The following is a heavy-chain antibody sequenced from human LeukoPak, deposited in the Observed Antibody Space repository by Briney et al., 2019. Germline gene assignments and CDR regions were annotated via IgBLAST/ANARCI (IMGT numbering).Heavy chain of an antibody. J-gene: IGHJ6*02. CDR2: ISGSGGST. CDR3: ATITLGDYYYYYGMDV. D-gene: IGHD1-14*01. Sequence: PGGSLRLSCAASGFTFSSYAMSWVRQAPGKGLEWVSAISGSGGSTYYAGSVKGRFTISRDNSKNTLYLQINSLRAEDTAVYYCATITLGDYYYYYGMDVWGQGTTVTVSS. CDR1: GFTFSSYA. V-gene: IGHV3-23*01.